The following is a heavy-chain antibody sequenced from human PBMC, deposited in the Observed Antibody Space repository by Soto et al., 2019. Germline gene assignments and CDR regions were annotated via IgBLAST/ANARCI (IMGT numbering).Heavy chain of an antibody. D-gene: IGHD2-8*01. J-gene: IGHJ4*02. V-gene: IGHV4-4*02. Sequence: KLSETLSLTCLVSGQYIKSNFWWAWVRQSPGKDLEWIGEIYHSGSTYYNPSLKSRVTISVDRSKNQFSLKLSSVTAADTAVYYCARAPRLMGFDYWGQGTLVTVSS. CDR3: ARAPRLMGFDY. CDR1: GQYIKSNFW. CDR2: IYHSGST.